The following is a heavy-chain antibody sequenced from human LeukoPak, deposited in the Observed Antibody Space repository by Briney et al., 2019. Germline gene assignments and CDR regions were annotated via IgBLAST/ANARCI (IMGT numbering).Heavy chain of an antibody. Sequence: SETLSLTCSVSGDSISTYHWNWIRKPPGKGLEWIAYMQSTGNSKYYPSLKSRATMSVDTSKNQVVLNLSSVTAADTAVYYCARDKRHSYGRYFAHWGQGMLVTVSS. V-gene: IGHV4-59*01. CDR1: GDSISTYH. CDR2: MQSTGNS. J-gene: IGHJ4*02. D-gene: IGHD5-18*01. CDR3: ARDKRHSYGRYFAH.